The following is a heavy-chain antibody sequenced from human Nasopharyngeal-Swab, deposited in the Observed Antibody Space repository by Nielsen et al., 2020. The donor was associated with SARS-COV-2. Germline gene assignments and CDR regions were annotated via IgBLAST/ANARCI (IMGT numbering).Heavy chain of an antibody. CDR3: ASSPYDFWSGYRFDY. V-gene: IGHV4-34*01. CDR2: INHSGST. D-gene: IGHD3-3*01. Sequence: RQAPGKGLEWIGEINHSGSTNYNPSLKSRVTISVDTSRNQFSLKLSSVTAADTAVYYCASSPYDFWSGYRFDYWGQGTLVTVSS. J-gene: IGHJ4*02.